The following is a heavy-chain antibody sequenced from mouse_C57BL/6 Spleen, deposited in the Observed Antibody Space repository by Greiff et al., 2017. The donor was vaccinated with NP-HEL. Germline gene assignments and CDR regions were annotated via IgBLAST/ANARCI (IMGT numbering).Heavy chain of an antibody. D-gene: IGHD1-1*01. CDR3: ARRVYYGSSYYAMDY. CDR1: GYTFTSYW. V-gene: IGHV1-69*01. Sequence: VQLQQSGAELVMPGASVKLSCKASGYTFTSYWMHWVKQRPGQGLEWIGEIDPSDSYTNYNQKFKGKSTLTVDKSSSTAYMQLSSLTSEDSAVYYCARRVYYGSSYYAMDYWGQGTSVTVSS. J-gene: IGHJ4*01. CDR2: IDPSDSYT.